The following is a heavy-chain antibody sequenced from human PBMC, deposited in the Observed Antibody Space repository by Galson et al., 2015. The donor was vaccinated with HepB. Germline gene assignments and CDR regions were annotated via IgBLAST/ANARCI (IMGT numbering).Heavy chain of an antibody. V-gene: IGHV5-10-1*01. Sequence: QSGAEVKKPGESLRISCKGSGYSFTSYWINWVRQMPGKGLELVGRIDPSDSYTEYSPSFQGHVTISADKSINTAYLQWSSLKASDTAMYYCARSPKYNYGQTLGYWGQGTLVTVSS. D-gene: IGHD5-18*01. CDR3: ARSPKYNYGQTLGY. J-gene: IGHJ4*02. CDR2: IDPSDSYT. CDR1: GYSFTSYW.